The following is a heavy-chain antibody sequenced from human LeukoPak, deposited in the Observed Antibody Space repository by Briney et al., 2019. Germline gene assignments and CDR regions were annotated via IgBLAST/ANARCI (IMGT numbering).Heavy chain of an antibody. Sequence: GGSLRLSCAASGFTFSSYSMNWVRQATGKGLEWVSAIDTVGNTYYAGSVKGRFTISRENAWNSLYLQMDSLRDGDTAVYYCIRIRTGEHQYGMDVWGQGTTVTVSS. CDR3: IRIRTGEHQYGMDV. D-gene: IGHD7-27*01. CDR2: IDTVGNT. J-gene: IGHJ6*02. CDR1: GFTFSSYS. V-gene: IGHV3-13*01.